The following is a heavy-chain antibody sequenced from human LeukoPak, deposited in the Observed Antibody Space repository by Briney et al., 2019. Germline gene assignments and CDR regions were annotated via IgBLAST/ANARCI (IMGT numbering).Heavy chain of an antibody. J-gene: IGHJ6*03. D-gene: IGHD4-17*01. Sequence: SETLSLTCTVSGGSISSGSYYWSWIRQPAGKGLEWIGRIYTSGSTNYNPSLKSRVTISVDTSKNQFSLKLSSVTAADTAEYYCARGSDGDYNYYYYYYMDVWGKGTTVTISS. CDR2: IYTSGST. V-gene: IGHV4-61*02. CDR1: GGSISSGSYY. CDR3: ARGSDGDYNYYYYYYMDV.